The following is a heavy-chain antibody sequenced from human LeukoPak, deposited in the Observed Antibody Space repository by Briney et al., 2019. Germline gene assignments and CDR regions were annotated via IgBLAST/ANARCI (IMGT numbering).Heavy chain of an antibody. D-gene: IGHD3-10*02. CDR2: ISGSGSTI. CDR1: GFTFSSYE. Sequence: GGSLRLSCAASGFTFSSYEMNWVRQARGKGLEWISYISGSGSTIYYADSVKGRFTISRDDAKNSLYLQMNSLRAEDTAVYYCAELGITMIGGVWGKGTTVTISS. V-gene: IGHV3-48*03. CDR3: AELGITMIGGV. J-gene: IGHJ6*04.